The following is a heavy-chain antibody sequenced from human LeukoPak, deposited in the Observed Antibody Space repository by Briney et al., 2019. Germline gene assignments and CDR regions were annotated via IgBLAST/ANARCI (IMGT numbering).Heavy chain of an antibody. J-gene: IGHJ4*02. CDR2: IYYSGST. V-gene: IGHV4-31*03. CDR3: ARAGGFFSPFGY. CDR1: GGSISSGGYY. D-gene: IGHD3-16*01. Sequence: SETLSLTCTVSGGSISSGGYYWSWIRQHPGDGLEWIGYIYYSGSTYYNPSLKSRVTISIDTPKNQFSLKLSSVTAADTAVYYCARAGGFFSPFGYWGQGTLVTVSS.